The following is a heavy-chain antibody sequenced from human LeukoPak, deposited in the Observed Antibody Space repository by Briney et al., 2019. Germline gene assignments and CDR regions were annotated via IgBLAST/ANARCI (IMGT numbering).Heavy chain of an antibody. V-gene: IGHV4-34*01. Sequence: SETLSLTCVVYGGSLSGYDWSWIRQPPGKGLEWIGEINESGSTTCKSSLKSRVTISIDTSRSQFSLKLNSVTAADTAVYYCARGPYLRGHFWFDPWGQGTLVTVSS. D-gene: IGHD3-3*02. CDR1: GGSLSGYD. CDR2: INESGST. CDR3: ARGPYLRGHFWFDP. J-gene: IGHJ5*02.